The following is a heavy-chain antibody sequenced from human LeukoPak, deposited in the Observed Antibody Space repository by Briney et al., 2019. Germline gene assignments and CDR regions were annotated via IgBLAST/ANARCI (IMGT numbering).Heavy chain of an antibody. J-gene: IGHJ4*02. D-gene: IGHD3-10*01. Sequence: GGSLRLSCAASGFTFSGYSMNWVRQAPGKGLEWVSSISSSSSYIYYADSVKGRFTISRDNSKSTLYLQMNGLRAEDTAVYYCAKGLPGAGQRGYFDYWGQGTLVTVSS. CDR1: GFTFSGYS. CDR3: AKGLPGAGQRGYFDY. CDR2: ISSSSSYI. V-gene: IGHV3-21*01.